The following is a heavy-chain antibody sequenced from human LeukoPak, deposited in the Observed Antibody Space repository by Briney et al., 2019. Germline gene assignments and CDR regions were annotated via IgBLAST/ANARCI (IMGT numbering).Heavy chain of an antibody. CDR1: GFTFSSYE. J-gene: IGHJ4*02. D-gene: IGHD3-10*01. V-gene: IGHV3-48*03. CDR3: AKESVWFGESNPFDY. Sequence: TGGSLRLSCAASGFTFSSYEMNWVRQAPGKGLEGVSYISGSGGSTYYADSVKGRFTISRDNSKNTLYLQMSSLRPEDTAVYYCAKESVWFGESNPFDYWGQGTLVTVSS. CDR2: ISGSGGST.